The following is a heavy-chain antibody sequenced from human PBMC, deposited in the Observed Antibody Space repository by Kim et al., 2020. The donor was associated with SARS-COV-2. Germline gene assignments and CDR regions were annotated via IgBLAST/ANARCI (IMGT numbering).Heavy chain of an antibody. J-gene: IGHJ3*02. Sequence: YYNPSLKSRVTISVDTSKNQFSLKLSSVTAADTAVYYCARRLPPYDAFDIWGQGTMVTVSS. CDR3: ARRLPPYDAFDI. V-gene: IGHV4-39*01.